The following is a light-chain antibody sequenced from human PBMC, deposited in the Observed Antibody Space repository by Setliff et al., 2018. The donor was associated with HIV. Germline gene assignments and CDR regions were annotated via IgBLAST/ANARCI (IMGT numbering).Light chain of an antibody. CDR3: QVWASSSAHV. V-gene: IGLV3-21*03. CDR1: SIGDKS. J-gene: IGLJ1*01. CDR2: DDD. Sequence: SYELAQPPSVSVDPGKTARITCGGNSIGDKSVHWYQQKPGQAPVLVVYDDDDRPSGIPERFSGSNSGNTATLTISRVAAGDEADYSCQVWASSSAHVFGTGTKGTV.